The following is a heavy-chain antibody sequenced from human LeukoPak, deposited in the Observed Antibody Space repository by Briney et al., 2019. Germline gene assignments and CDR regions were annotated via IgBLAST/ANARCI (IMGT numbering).Heavy chain of an antibody. CDR3: ARGYYYMDV. CDR2: INHSGST. Sequence: PSETLSLTCAVYGGSFSGYYWSWIRQPPGKGLEWIGEINHSGSTSYNPSLKSRVTISVDTSKNQFSLKLSSVTAADTAVYYCARGYYYMDVWGKGTTVTVSS. J-gene: IGHJ6*03. V-gene: IGHV4-34*01. CDR1: GGSFSGYY.